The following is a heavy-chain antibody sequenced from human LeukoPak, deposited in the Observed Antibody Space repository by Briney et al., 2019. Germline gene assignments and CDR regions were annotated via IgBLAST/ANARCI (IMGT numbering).Heavy chain of an antibody. V-gene: IGHV4-59*01. CDR2: VYYDGTT. CDR1: GGCISNYY. D-gene: IGHD2-15*01. J-gene: IGHJ4*02. CDR3: AREDYCSGGICYPMKFDY. Sequence: PSETLSLTCTVSGGCISNYYWSWIRQPPGKGLEWIGFVYYDGTTNYSPSLKSRVTISVDTSKNQFSLNVSSVTAADTAVYYCAREDYCSGGICYPMKFDYWGQGTLATVSS.